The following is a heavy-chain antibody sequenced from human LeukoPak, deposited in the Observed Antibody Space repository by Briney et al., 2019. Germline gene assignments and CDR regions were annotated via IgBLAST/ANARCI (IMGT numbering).Heavy chain of an antibody. CDR1: GGSIISGNW. CDR3: ARNSCPSGTCYDNRGYFDY. D-gene: IGHD2-15*01. Sequence: PSETLSLTCAVSGGSIISGNWWSWVRQPPGKGLEWIGEIYHSGRTSYNPSLKSRVTISVDTSKNQFSLKLSSVTAADTAVYYCARNSCPSGTCYDNRGYFDYWGQGTLVTVSS. CDR2: IYHSGRT. V-gene: IGHV4-4*02. J-gene: IGHJ4*02.